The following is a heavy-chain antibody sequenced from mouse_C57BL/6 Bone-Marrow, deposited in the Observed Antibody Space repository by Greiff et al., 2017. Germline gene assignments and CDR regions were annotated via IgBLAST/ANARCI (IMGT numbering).Heavy chain of an antibody. CDR3: ARRADYYALDY. CDR2: IYPGSGNT. J-gene: IGHJ4*01. CDR1: GYTFTDYY. V-gene: IGHV1-84*01. Sequence: QVQLQQSGPELVKPGASVKISCKASGYTFTDYYINWVKQRPGQGLEWIGWIYPGSGNTKYNEKFKGKATLAVDTSSSTAYMQLSSLASEASAVYFCARRADYYALDYWGQGTSVTVSS.